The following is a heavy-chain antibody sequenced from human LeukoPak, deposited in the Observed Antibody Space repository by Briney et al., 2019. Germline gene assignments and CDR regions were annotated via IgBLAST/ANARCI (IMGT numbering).Heavy chain of an antibody. D-gene: IGHD2-2*02. CDR1: GYTFTGYY. CDR2: INPNSGGT. V-gene: IGHV1-2*02. CDR3: ARAMSRYCSSTSCYTFSADYYYYMDV. J-gene: IGHJ6*03. Sequence: ASVKVSCKASGYTFTGYYMHWVRQAPGQGLEWMGWINPNSGGTNYAQKFQGRVTITTDESTSTAYMELSSLRSEDTAVYYCARAMSRYCSSTSCYTFSADYYYYMDVWGKGTTVTVSS.